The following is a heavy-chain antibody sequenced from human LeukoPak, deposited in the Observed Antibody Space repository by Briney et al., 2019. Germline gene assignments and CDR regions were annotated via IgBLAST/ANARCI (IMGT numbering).Heavy chain of an antibody. V-gene: IGHV3-33*01. J-gene: IGHJ6*02. Sequence: GGSLRLSCAASGFTFSSYGMHWVRQAPGKGLEWVAVIWYDGSNKYYAASVKGRFTISRDNSKNTLYLQMNSLRAEDTAVYYCARDKDDYGGNPRTYYYYGMDVWGQGTTVTVSS. D-gene: IGHD4-23*01. CDR2: IWYDGSNK. CDR3: ARDKDDYGGNPRTYYYYGMDV. CDR1: GFTFSSYG.